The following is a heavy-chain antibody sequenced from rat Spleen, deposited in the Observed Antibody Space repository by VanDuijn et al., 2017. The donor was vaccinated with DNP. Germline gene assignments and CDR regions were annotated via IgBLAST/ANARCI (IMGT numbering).Heavy chain of an antibody. Sequence: EVQLVGSGGDLVQPGGSLKLSCVASGFTFNNYWMTWIRQVPGKGLEWVASITSSGGYTYYPDSVKGRFTIYRDNAKNTLYLQMNSLRSEDTATYNCAREEQLSLYYAMDAWGQGTSVTVSS. CDR3: AREEQLSLYYAMDA. CDR1: GFTFNNYW. V-gene: IGHV5-31*01. J-gene: IGHJ4*01. CDR2: ITSSGGYT. D-gene: IGHD1-2*01.